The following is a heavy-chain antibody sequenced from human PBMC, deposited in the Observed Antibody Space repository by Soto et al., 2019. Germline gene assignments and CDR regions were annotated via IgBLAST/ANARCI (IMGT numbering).Heavy chain of an antibody. V-gene: IGHV4-30-4*01. J-gene: IGHJ5*02. CDR1: GGSIRSDDSY. D-gene: IGHD2-2*01. Sequence: SETLSLTCTVSGGSIRSDDSYWSWIRQPPGKGLEWIGYIYYNGATYHNPSLKSRVTISFDTSKNKFSLNLKSVTAADTAVYHCARVVRFCSSPSCRGRNWFDPWGQGTRVTV. CDR2: IYYNGAT. CDR3: ARVVRFCSSPSCRGRNWFDP.